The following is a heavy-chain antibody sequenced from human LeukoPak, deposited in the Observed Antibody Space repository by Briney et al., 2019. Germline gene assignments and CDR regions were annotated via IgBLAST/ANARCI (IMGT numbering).Heavy chain of an antibody. CDR2: IYKSGST. J-gene: IGHJ4*02. CDR3: ARVYYDSSYYFDY. Sequence: SEPLSLTCTVSGGSISSYYWSWIRQPPGKGLERIGYIYKSGSTNYNPSLKSRVTISVDTSKNQFSLKLRSVTAADTAVYYCARVYYDSSYYFDYWGQGTLVTVSS. V-gene: IGHV4-59*01. D-gene: IGHD3-22*01. CDR1: GGSISSYY.